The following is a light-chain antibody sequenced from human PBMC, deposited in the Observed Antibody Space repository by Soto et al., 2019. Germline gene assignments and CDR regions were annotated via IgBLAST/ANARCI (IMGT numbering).Light chain of an antibody. CDR1: QSVSSSY. V-gene: IGKV3-20*01. CDR2: GAS. CDR3: QQYGSYPYT. Sequence: EIVLTQSPGTLSLSPGERATLSCSASQSVSSSYLDWYQQKPGQAQRHLIYGASRITTGITDRFSGSGSGTDFTLPISRLEPEDFAAYYCQQYGSYPYTFGQGTKLEIK. J-gene: IGKJ2*01.